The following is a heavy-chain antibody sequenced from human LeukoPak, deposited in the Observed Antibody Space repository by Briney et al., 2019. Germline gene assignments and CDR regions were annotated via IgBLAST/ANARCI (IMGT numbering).Heavy chain of an antibody. CDR1: GFTFSTYA. CDR3: ANWIGSSSRDY. D-gene: IGHD6-6*01. Sequence: GSLRLSCAASGFTFSTYAMTWARQAPGKGLEWVSGINSNGDEIYYADSVRGRFTISRDNSNNALYLQMDSLRAEDTAVYYCANWIGSSSRDYWGQGTLVTVSS. V-gene: IGHV3-23*01. CDR2: INSNGDEI. J-gene: IGHJ4*02.